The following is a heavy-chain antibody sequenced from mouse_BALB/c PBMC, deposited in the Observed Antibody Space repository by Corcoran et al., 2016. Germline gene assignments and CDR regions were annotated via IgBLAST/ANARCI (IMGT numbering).Heavy chain of an antibody. CDR1: GFNINDTY. CDR3: AKWDWYFDV. CDR2: IDPANGNT. V-gene: IGHV14-3*02. Sequence: EVLLQQSGAVLVKPGASVKLSCTASGFNINDTYMHWGKQRPEQGLEWMGRIDPANGNTKYDPKFQGKATITADTSSNTAYLQLSSLTSEDTAVYYCAKWDWYFDVWGAGTTVTVSS. D-gene: IGHD1-3*01. J-gene: IGHJ1*01.